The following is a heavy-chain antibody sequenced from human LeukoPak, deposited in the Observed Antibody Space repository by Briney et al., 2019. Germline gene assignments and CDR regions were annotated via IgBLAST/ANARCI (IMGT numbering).Heavy chain of an antibody. CDR1: GYTFTGYY. D-gene: IGHD2-15*01. V-gene: IGHV1-2*02. J-gene: IGHJ4*02. CDR3: ARGHVDYCSGGSCYLFDY. Sequence: ASVKVSCKASGYTFTGYYMHWVRQAPGQGLEWMGWINPNSGGTNYAQKFQGRVTMTRDMSISTAYMELSRLRSDDTAVYYCARGHVDYCSGGSCYLFDYWGQGTLVTVSS. CDR2: INPNSGGT.